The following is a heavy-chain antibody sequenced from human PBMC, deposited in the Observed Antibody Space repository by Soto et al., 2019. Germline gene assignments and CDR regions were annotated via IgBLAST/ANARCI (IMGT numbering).Heavy chain of an antibody. D-gene: IGHD2-21*01. CDR1: GLPHSSFA. V-gene: IGHV3-23*01. J-gene: IGHJ4*02. CDR2: IYGSGGGI. Sequence: PGGSLRLSCTASGLPHSSFAMMWVRQAPGKGLECVSGIYGSGGGIEYAESVKGRFTTSRDNSKNTVYLQMTDLRADDTAVYYCAKDAVYNDGLWLMDHWGQGTQVTVSS. CDR3: AKDAVYNDGLWLMDH.